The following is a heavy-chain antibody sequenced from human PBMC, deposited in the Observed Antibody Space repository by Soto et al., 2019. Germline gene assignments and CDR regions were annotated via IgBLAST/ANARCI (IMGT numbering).Heavy chain of an antibody. D-gene: IGHD4-17*01. V-gene: IGHV4-39*01. J-gene: IGHJ4*02. CDR3: ARQFYVYGDYGRYFDF. CDR2: IYYSGST. CDR1: GGSISSSGYY. Sequence: QLQLQESGPGLVKPSETLSLTCTVSGGSISSSGYYWGWIRQPPGKGLEWIGTIYYSGSTYYNPSLKSRVTISVDTSKNQFSLKLSSVTAADTAVYYCARQFYVYGDYGRYFDFWGQGTLVTVSS.